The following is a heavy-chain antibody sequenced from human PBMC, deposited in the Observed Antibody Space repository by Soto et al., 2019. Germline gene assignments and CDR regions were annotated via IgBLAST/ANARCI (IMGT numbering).Heavy chain of an antibody. J-gene: IGHJ6*02. CDR1: GFTFSSYG. D-gene: IGHD3-9*01. CDR2: ISYDGSNK. Sequence: GGSLRLSCAASGFTFSSYGMHWVRQAPGKGLEWVAVISYDGSNKYYADSVKGRFTISRDNSKNTLYLQMNSLRAEDTAVYYCAKPILRYFDWLNPQPLYYYYGMDVWGQGTTVTVSS. V-gene: IGHV3-30*18. CDR3: AKPILRYFDWLNPQPLYYYYGMDV.